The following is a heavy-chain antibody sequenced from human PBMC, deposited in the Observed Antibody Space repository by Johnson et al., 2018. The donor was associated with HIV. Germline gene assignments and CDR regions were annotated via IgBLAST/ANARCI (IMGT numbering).Heavy chain of an antibody. J-gene: IGHJ3*02. Sequence: EVQLVESGGALVQPGGSLRLSCAASGFSVRTNYMSWVRQAPGKGLEWVSVIYSDGTTSFAQSVKGRFSISRDVSKNILYLQMHSLRTEDTAYYYCARDLPGIYDAFDIWGQGTMVTVSS. CDR3: ARDLPGIYDAFDI. CDR2: IYSDGTT. D-gene: IGHD1-26*01. V-gene: IGHV3-53*01. CDR1: GFSVRTNY.